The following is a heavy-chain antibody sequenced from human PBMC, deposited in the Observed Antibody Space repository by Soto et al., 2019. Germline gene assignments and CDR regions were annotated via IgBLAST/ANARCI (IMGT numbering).Heavy chain of an antibody. CDR2: ISSSSSYI. V-gene: IGHV3-21*01. J-gene: IGHJ3*02. CDR3: ARDKFIDYDSSGPPIVYAFDI. Sequence: GGSLRLSCAAPGFTFSSYSMNWVRQAPGKGLEWVSSISSSSSYIYYADSVKGRLTISRDNAKNSLYLQMNSLRAEDTAVYYCARDKFIDYDSSGPPIVYAFDIWGQGTMVTVSS. D-gene: IGHD3-22*01. CDR1: GFTFSSYS.